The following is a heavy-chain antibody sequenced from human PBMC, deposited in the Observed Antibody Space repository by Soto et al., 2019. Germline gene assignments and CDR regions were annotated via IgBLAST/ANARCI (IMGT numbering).Heavy chain of an antibody. Sequence: SETLSLTCAVYGASFSGYYWSWIRQPPGKGLEWIGEINHSGSTNYNPSLKSRVTISVDTSKNQFSLKLSSVTAADTAVYYCARHSGYYYWPFVDWGQGPLGNVVS. V-gene: IGHV4-34*01. CDR3: ARHSGYYYWPFVD. CDR1: GASFSGYY. D-gene: IGHD3-22*01. J-gene: IGHJ4*02. CDR2: INHSGST.